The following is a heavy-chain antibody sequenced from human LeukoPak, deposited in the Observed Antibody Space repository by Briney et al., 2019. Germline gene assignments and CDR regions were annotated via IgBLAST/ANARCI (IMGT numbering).Heavy chain of an antibody. V-gene: IGHV1-69*06. CDR1: GGTFSSYA. Sequence: ASVKVSCKASGGTFSSYAISWVRQAPGQGLEWMGGIIPIFGTANYAQKFQGRVTITADKSTSTAYMELSSLRSEDTAVYYCARALDGYYGLDYWGQGTLVTVSS. CDR2: IIPIFGTA. D-gene: IGHD5-24*01. J-gene: IGHJ4*02. CDR3: ARALDGYYGLDY.